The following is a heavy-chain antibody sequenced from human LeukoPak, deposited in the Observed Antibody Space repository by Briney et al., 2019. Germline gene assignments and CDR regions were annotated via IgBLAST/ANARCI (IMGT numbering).Heavy chain of an antibody. J-gene: IGHJ4*02. V-gene: IGHV1-18*04. Sequence: ASVKVSCNTSGYTFSDNYIHRVRQAPGQGLEWMGWISAQHGQTEYAPNSQDRVTMTTDTYTNTAYMELRSLRSDDTAVYYCAGSLGYCTSNVCYLKYWGQGTLVTVSS. CDR1: GYTFSDNY. CDR2: ISAQHGQT. D-gene: IGHD2-8*01. CDR3: AGSLGYCTSNVCYLKY.